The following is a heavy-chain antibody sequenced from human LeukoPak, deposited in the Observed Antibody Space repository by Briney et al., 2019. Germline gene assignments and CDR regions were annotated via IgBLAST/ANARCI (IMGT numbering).Heavy chain of an antibody. J-gene: IGHJ4*02. Sequence: PGGSLRLSCAASGFTFDDYAMHWVRQAPGKGLEWVSGISWNSGSIGYADSVKGRFTISRDNAKNSLYLQMNSLRVEDTALYYCAKGGYSYGSHRAQKDFDYWGQGTLVTVSS. CDR3: AKGGYSYGSHRAQKDFDY. V-gene: IGHV3-9*01. CDR2: ISWNSGSI. D-gene: IGHD5-18*01. CDR1: GFTFDDYA.